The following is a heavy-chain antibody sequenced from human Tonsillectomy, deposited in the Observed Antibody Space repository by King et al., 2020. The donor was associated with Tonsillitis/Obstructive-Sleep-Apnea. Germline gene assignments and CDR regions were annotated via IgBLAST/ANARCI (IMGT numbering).Heavy chain of an antibody. V-gene: IGHV4-34*01. D-gene: IGHD6-6*01. CDR3: ARSYLSSPLYNWFDP. J-gene: IGHJ5*02. CDR1: GGSFSGYY. CDR2: INHSGST. Sequence: VQLQQWGAGLLKPSEPLSLTCAVYGGSFSGYYWSWIRQPPGKGLEWIGEINHSGSTNYNPSLKSRVTISVDTSKNQFSLKLSSVTAADTAVYYCARSYLSSPLYNWFDPWGQGTLVTVSS.